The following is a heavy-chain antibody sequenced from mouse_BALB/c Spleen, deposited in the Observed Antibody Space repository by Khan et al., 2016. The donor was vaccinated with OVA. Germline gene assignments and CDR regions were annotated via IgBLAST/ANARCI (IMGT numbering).Heavy chain of an antibody. Sequence: VHLQQSGAELAKPGASVKMSCKASGYTFINYWILWIKQRPGQGLEWIGYINPSTGYTEYNQNFKDKATLTADKSSSTAYMHLSSLTSEDSTVYYCARRGLRWDFDYWGQGTTLTVSS. CDR1: GYTFINYW. CDR3: ARRGLRWDFDY. V-gene: IGHV1-7*01. D-gene: IGHD1-1*01. CDR2: INPSTGYT. J-gene: IGHJ2*01.